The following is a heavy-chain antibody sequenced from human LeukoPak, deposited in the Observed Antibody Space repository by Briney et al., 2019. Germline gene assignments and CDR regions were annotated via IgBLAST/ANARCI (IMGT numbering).Heavy chain of an antibody. CDR2: TYYRSKWYN. D-gene: IGHD2-15*01. CDR3: ARAVVANSYDYYGVDV. Sequence: SQTLSLTCAISGDTVSSNRASWNWIRQSPSRGLEWLGRTYYRSKWYNDYAVSVKSRITINPDTSKNQFSLLPNSVTPEDTAVYYCARAVVANSYDYYGVDVWGEGTTVTVSS. V-gene: IGHV6-1*01. J-gene: IGHJ6*04. CDR1: GDTVSSNRAS.